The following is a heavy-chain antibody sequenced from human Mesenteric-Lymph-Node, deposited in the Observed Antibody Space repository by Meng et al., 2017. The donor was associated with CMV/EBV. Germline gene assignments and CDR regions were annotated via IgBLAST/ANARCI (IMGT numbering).Heavy chain of an antibody. D-gene: IGHD1-14*01. CDR2: ITSGGSYI. CDR1: GFTFSNYN. J-gene: IGHJ4*02. V-gene: IGHV3-21*04. CDR3: AKGGHNHYPN. Sequence: GGSLRLSCAASGFTFSNYNMNWVRQAPGKGLEWVSTITSGGSYIYYADSMKGRFTVSRDNSKNTLYLQMNSLRAEDTAVYYCAKGGHNHYPNWGQGTLVTVSS.